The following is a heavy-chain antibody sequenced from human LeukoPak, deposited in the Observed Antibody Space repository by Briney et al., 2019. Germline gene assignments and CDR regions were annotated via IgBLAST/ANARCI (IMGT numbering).Heavy chain of an antibody. CDR2: INPSGGTT. Sequence: ASVKVSCKPSGYSFTSFYMHWVRQAPGQGLEWMGIINPSGGTTFSAQKFQGRVTMTRDTSTSTVYMELRSLRSEDTAVYYWASGGSDVVTTIRYYYGMDVWGQGTTVTVSS. D-gene: IGHD5-12*01. CDR3: ASGGSDVVTTIRYYYGMDV. CDR1: GYSFTSFY. V-gene: IGHV1-46*01. J-gene: IGHJ6*02.